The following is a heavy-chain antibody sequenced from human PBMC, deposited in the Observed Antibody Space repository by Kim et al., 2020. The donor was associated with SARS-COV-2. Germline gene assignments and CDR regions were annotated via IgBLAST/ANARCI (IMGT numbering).Heavy chain of an antibody. J-gene: IGHJ4*02. CDR1: GGSISSGDYY. CDR2: IYYSGST. D-gene: IGHD3-10*01. V-gene: IGHV4-30-4*01. CDR3: ASFGGGALGDFDY. Sequence: SETLSLTCTVSGGSISSGDYYWSWIRQPPGKGLEWIGYIYYSGSTYYNPSLKSRVTISVDTSKNQFSLKLSSVTAADTAVYYCASFGGGALGDFDYWGQGTLVTVSS.